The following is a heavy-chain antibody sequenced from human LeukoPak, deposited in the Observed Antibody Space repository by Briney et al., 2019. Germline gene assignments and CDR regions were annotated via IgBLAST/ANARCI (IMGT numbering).Heavy chain of an antibody. V-gene: IGHV4-38-2*02. CDR3: ARDYQGGYGDKTVDY. D-gene: IGHD5-18*01. Sequence: SETLSLTCTVSGYSISSDYYWGWIRQPPGRGLEWIGSIYHSGNTYYNPSLKSRVTISVDTSKNQFSLKLSSVTAADTAVYYCARDYQGGYGDKTVDYWGQGTLVTVSS. J-gene: IGHJ4*02. CDR2: IYHSGNT. CDR1: GYSISSDYY.